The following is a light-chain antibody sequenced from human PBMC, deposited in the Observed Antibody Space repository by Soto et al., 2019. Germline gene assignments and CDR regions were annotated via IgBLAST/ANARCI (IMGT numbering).Light chain of an antibody. J-gene: IGKJ1*01. CDR1: QSIGDT. Sequence: EIVLTQSPATLSLSPGERATLSCRASQSIGDTLAWYQQKPGLAPRLLIYDASSRATGIPDRFSGSGSGTDFTLTISRLEPEDFAVYYCQQYGSSPTFGQGTKVDIK. V-gene: IGKV3D-20*01. CDR3: QQYGSSPT. CDR2: DAS.